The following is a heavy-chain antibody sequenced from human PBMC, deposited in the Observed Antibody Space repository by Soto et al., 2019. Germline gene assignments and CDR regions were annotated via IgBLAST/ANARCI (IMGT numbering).Heavy chain of an antibody. Sequence: EVQLLESGGGLVQPGGSLRLSCAASGFTFSSYAMSCVRQAPGKGLEWVSAISGSGGSTYYADSVKGRFTISRDNSKNTLYLQINSLRAEDTAVYYCARTHSSSWYYYYYYYGMDVWGQGTTVTVSS. CDR1: GFTFSSYA. J-gene: IGHJ6*02. V-gene: IGHV3-23*01. CDR3: ARTHSSSWYYYYYYYGMDV. CDR2: ISGSGGST. D-gene: IGHD6-13*01.